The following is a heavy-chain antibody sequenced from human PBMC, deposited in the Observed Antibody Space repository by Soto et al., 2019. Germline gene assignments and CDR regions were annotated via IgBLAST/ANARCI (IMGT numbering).Heavy chain of an antibody. J-gene: IGHJ5*02. CDR3: ARYYDFWSGYYRNWFDP. Sequence: QVQLQESGPGLVKPSETLSLTCTVSGGSISSYYWSWIRQPPGKGLEWIGYIYYSGSTNYNPSLKSRGTISVDTSKNQFSLKLSSVTAADTAVYYCARYYDFWSGYYRNWFDPWGQGTLVTVSS. CDR1: GGSISSYY. CDR2: IYYSGST. V-gene: IGHV4-59*01. D-gene: IGHD3-3*01.